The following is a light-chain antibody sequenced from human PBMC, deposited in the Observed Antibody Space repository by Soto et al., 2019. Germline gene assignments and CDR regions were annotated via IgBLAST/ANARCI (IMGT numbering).Light chain of an antibody. CDR1: RGHTNYA. CDR2: VNSDGSH. Sequence: QLVLTQSPSASASLGASVKLTCTLSRGHTNYAIAWHQQHPEKGPRFLMKVNSDGSHRKGDGIPDRFSGSSSGSERYLTISRLQSEDEADYYCQTWDTGIGVFGGGTKLTVL. V-gene: IGLV4-69*01. J-gene: IGLJ2*01. CDR3: QTWDTGIGV.